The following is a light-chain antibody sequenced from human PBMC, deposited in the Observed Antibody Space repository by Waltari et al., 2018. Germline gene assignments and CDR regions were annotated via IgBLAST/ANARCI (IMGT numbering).Light chain of an antibody. CDR2: GAS. Sequence: EIVLTQSPGTLSVSPGERATLSCRASQSVSSYLAWYQQKPGQAPRLLIYGASSSATGIPDRFSGSGSGTDFTLTISRLEPEDFAVYYCQQYSTSPFTFGQGTKLEIK. CDR1: QSVSSY. CDR3: QQYSTSPFT. J-gene: IGKJ2*01. V-gene: IGKV3-20*01.